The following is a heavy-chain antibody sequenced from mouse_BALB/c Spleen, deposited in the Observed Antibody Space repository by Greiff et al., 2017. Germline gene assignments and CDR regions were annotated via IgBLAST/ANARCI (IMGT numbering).Heavy chain of an antibody. CDR1: GFNIKDYY. D-gene: IGHD1-1*01. V-gene: IGHV14-1*02. Sequence: EVKLMESGAELVRPGALVKLSCKASGFNIKDYYMHWVKQRPEQGLEWIGWIDPENGNTIYDPKFQGKASITADTSSNTAYLQLSSLTSEDTAVYYCARGDYYGTPFAYWGQGTLVTVSA. CDR2: IDPENGNT. J-gene: IGHJ3*01. CDR3: ARGDYYGTPFAY.